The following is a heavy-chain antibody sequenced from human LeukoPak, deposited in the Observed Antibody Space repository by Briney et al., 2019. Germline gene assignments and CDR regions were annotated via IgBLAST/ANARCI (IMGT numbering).Heavy chain of an antibody. CDR2: ITYGRGDT. V-gene: IGHV3-30*02. CDR1: GFTFNTYG. CDR3: YTDIVTVPAPDY. Sequence: GGYLRLSCTASGFTFNTYGMHWVRQPPGKGLEWVAFITYGRGDTYYADSVKGRFTISRDSSKTTLSLQMNSLRAEDTAVYYCYTDIVTVPAPDYWGQGALVIVSS. J-gene: IGHJ4*02. D-gene: IGHD2-2*01.